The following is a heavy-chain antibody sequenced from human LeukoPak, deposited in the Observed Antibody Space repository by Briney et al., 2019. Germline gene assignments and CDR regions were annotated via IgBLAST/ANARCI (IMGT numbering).Heavy chain of an antibody. CDR1: GFTVRNNY. CDR2: IYSGGST. Sequence: GGSLRLSCAASGFTVRNNYMSWVRQAPGKGLEWVSLIYSGGSTYYADSVKGRFTISRDNSNNTVYLQMNSLRAEDTAVYYCARAPSNAHFDCWGQGTLVTVSS. J-gene: IGHJ4*02. V-gene: IGHV3-66*01. CDR3: ARAPSNAHFDC. D-gene: IGHD3-3*02.